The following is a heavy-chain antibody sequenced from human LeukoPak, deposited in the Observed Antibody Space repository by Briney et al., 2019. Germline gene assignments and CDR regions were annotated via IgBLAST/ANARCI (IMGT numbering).Heavy chain of an antibody. CDR3: AREAIDFWSGYTINWFDP. D-gene: IGHD3-3*01. CDR1: GFTFSCYS. CDR2: ISSSSYI. V-gene: IGHV3-21*01. Sequence: GGSLRLSCAASGFTFSCYSMNWVRQAPGKGLEWVSSISSSSYIYYADSVKGRFTISRDNAKNSLCLQMNSLRAEDTAVYYCAREAIDFWSGYTINWFDPWGQGTLVTVSS. J-gene: IGHJ5*02.